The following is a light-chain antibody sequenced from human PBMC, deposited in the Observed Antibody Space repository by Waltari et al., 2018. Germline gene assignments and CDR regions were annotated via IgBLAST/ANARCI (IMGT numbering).Light chain of an antibody. V-gene: IGKV1-5*03. CDR2: KAS. Sequence: DIQMAQSSSTLSASVGDRVTITCRASQSISSSLAWYQQKPGKAPKLLIYKASTLEGGVPSRFSGSGSGTEFTLTITSLQPDDFATYYGQQYNRYSSFGQGTRLEI. CDR3: QQYNRYSS. J-gene: IGKJ5*01. CDR1: QSISSS.